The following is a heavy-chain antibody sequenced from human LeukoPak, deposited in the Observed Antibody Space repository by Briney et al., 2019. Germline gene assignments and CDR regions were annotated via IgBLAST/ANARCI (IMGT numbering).Heavy chain of an antibody. CDR1: GYTFTSYY. CDR2: INPSGGST. Sequence: ASVKVSCKASGYTFTSYYMHWVRQAPGQGLEWMGIINPSGGSTSYAQKFQGRVTMTRDTSTSTVYMELSSLRSEDTAVYYCARGGGVPDAAIRWFDPWGQGSLVTVSS. CDR3: ARGGGVPDAAIRWFDP. V-gene: IGHV1-46*01. J-gene: IGHJ5*02. D-gene: IGHD2-2*01.